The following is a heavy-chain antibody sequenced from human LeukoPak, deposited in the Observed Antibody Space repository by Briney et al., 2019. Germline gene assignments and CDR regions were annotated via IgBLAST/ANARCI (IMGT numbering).Heavy chain of an antibody. CDR3: ARDSSSSPLQFDY. CDR1: GDSVSSNSAA. CDR2: TYYRYKWYN. J-gene: IGHJ4*02. Sequence: SHTLSLTCAISGDSVSSNSAAWNWITQSPSRGFEWLGSTYYRYKWYNDYAEAVKSRITIKPNTSKNQFSLQLNSMTPEDTAVYYGARDSSSSPLQFDYWGQGTLVTVSS. V-gene: IGHV6-1*01. D-gene: IGHD6-6*01.